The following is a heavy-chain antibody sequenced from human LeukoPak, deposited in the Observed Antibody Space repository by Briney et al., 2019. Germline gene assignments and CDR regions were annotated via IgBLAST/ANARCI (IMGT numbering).Heavy chain of an antibody. J-gene: IGHJ4*02. Sequence: SETLSLTCTISGGSVSSGTYYWSWIRQPPGKGLEWIGYIYYSGSTNYNPSLKSRVTISVDTSKNQFSLNLSSVTAADTAVYYCARDLLSTAGYFDYWGQGTLVTVSS. V-gene: IGHV4-61*01. CDR2: IYYSGST. CDR1: GGSVSSGTYY. D-gene: IGHD6-19*01. CDR3: ARDLLSTAGYFDY.